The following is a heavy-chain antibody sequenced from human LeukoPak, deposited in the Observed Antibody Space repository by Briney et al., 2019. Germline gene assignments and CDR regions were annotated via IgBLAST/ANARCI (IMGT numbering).Heavy chain of an antibody. J-gene: IGHJ4*02. Sequence: SVKVSCKASGGTFSSYAISWVRQAPGQGLEWMGGIIPIFGTANYAQKFQGRVTITTDESTSTAYMELSSLRSEDTAVYYCARDHHDQQSVVVIAIYQFDYWGQGTLVTVSS. CDR3: ARDHHDQQSVVVIAIYQFDY. D-gene: IGHD2-21*01. V-gene: IGHV1-69*05. CDR2: IIPIFGTA. CDR1: GGTFSSYA.